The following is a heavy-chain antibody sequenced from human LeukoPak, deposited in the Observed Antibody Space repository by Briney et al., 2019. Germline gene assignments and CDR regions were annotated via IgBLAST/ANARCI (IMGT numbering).Heavy chain of an antibody. D-gene: IGHD3-9*01. V-gene: IGHV3-30*02. CDR1: GFTFSSYA. CDR3: TKDLGTEYNIFDY. CDR2: VRYGGNIK. Sequence: GGSLRLSCAASGFTFSSYAMSWVRQAPGRGLEWVAFVRYGGNIKYYADSVKGRFTISRDSSKNTLYLQMNSLRPEDTAVYYCTKDLGTEYNIFDYWGQGTLVTVSS. J-gene: IGHJ4*02.